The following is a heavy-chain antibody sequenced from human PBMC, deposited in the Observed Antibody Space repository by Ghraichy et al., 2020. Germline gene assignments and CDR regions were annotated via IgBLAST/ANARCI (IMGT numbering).Heavy chain of an antibody. J-gene: IGHJ4*02. D-gene: IGHD3-10*01. CDR2: ISGSTLST. Sequence: GGSLRLACAASEFTFSNYAMAWLRQAPGKGLEWVSTISGSTLSTYYADSVKGRFTISRDNSKNTLHLQMNTLSAEDTAVYYCAKHYSGSQSYYDYWGQGTLVTVSS. CDR3: AKHYSGSQSYYDY. CDR1: EFTFSNYA. V-gene: IGHV3-23*01.